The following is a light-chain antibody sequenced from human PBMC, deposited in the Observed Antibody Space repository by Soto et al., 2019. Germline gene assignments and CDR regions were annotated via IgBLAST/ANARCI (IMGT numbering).Light chain of an antibody. CDR1: QSVSSN. CDR2: GAS. Sequence: EIVMTRSPATPSGSPGERATLSCRASQSVSSNLAWYQQKPGQAPRLLIYGASTRATGIPARFSGSGSGTEFTLTISSLQSEDFAVYYCQQYNNWRWTFGQGTKVDIK. J-gene: IGKJ1*01. V-gene: IGKV3-15*01. CDR3: QQYNNWRWT.